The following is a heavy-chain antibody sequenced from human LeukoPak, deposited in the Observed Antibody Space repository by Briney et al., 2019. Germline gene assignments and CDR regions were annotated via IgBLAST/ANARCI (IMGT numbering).Heavy chain of an antibody. CDR3: ARDKRGYRNAFDI. CDR1: GFPFSSYG. CDR2: IRYDGSNK. V-gene: IGHV3-30*02. D-gene: IGHD6-13*01. J-gene: IGHJ3*02. Sequence: GSLRLSCAASGFPFSSYGMHWVRQAPGKGLEWVAFIRYDGSNKYYADSVKGRFTISRDNSKNTLYLQMNSLRAEDTAVYYCARDKRGYRNAFDIWGQGTMVTVSS.